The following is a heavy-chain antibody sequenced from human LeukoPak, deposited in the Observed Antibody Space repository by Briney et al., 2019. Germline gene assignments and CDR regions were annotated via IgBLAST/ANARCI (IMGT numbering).Heavy chain of an antibody. CDR2: LSGSGGST. CDR1: GFTFTSYS. D-gene: IGHD3-22*01. J-gene: IGHJ4*02. V-gene: IGHV3-23*01. Sequence: GGSLRLSCAASGFTFTSYSMSWVRQAPGKGPEWVSTLSGSGGSTYYTDSVKGRFTISRDNFKNTLYLQMNSLRAEDSAVYSCAKMSKYYYDSSGYFDYWGQGALVTVSS. CDR3: AKMSKYYYDSSGYFDY.